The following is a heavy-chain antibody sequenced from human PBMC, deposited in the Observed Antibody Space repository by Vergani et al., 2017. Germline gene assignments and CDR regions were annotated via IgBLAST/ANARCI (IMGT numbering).Heavy chain of an antibody. CDR1: GFTFNGFG. J-gene: IGHJ4*02. D-gene: IGHD4-17*01. CDR3: AKDGRENSDYGYFDY. Sequence: QVQLVESGGGVVQPGRSLRLSCAASGFTFNGFGMHWVRQAPDKGLEWVAIIGYNGKNIYYADSVTGRFTISRDTSKKTLSLQMRSLRADDTAVYYCAKDGRENSDYGYFDYWGQGTLVTVSS. V-gene: IGHV3-30*18. CDR2: IGYNGKNI.